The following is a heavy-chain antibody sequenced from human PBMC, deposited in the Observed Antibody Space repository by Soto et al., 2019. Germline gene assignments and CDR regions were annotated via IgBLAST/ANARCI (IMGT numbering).Heavy chain of an antibody. CDR1: GNTFTRYA. Sequence: QVQLVQSGAEEKKPGASVKVSCKASGNTFTRYAMHWVRQAPGQRLEWVGWINAANGNTKYSEKFQGRVTITRDTSASTAYMELSSLRSEDTAVYYSARSSITIFGVVTHFDYWGQGTLVTVSS. J-gene: IGHJ4*02. D-gene: IGHD3-3*01. V-gene: IGHV1-3*05. CDR3: ARSSITIFGVVTHFDY. CDR2: INAANGNT.